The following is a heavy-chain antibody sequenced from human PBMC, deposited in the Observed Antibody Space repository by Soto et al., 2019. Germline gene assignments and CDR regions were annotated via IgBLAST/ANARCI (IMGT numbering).Heavy chain of an antibody. Sequence: PSETLSLTCTVSGGSVSSGSYYWSWIRQPPGKGLEWIGYIYYSGSTNYNPSLKSRVTISVDTSKNQFSLKLSSVTAADTAVYYCARGEVAVAGWGYYYYYGMDVWGQGTTVTVSS. CDR3: ARGEVAVAGWGYYYYYGMDV. J-gene: IGHJ6*02. CDR2: IYYSGST. CDR1: GGSVSSGSYY. D-gene: IGHD6-19*01. V-gene: IGHV4-61*01.